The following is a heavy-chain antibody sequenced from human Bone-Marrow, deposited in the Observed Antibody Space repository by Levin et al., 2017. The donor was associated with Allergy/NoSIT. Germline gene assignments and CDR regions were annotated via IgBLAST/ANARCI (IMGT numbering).Heavy chain of an antibody. J-gene: IGHJ6*02. CDR1: GFIFRNYA. CDR2: ISVDGNAK. V-gene: IGHV3-30*18. Sequence: GESLKISCAASGFIFRNYAMHWVRQAPGKGLEWVAAISVDGNAKFYADSVKGRSTISRDNSRNTGELQMDSLRLEDTALYYCVKSMEPPGTRNAMDVWGQGITVAVSS. D-gene: IGHD1-14*01. CDR3: VKSMEPPGTRNAMDV.